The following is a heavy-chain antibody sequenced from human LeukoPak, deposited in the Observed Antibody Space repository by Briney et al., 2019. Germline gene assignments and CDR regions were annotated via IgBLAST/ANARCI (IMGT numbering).Heavy chain of an antibody. J-gene: IGHJ4*02. Sequence: GGSLRLSCAASGFTFSNYAMSWVRQAPGKGLEWVSTISGSGDSTYDADSVKGRFTISRDNSKNTLYLQMNSLRAEDTAVYYCARDSRAVRGVIPFDFDYWGQGTLVTISS. CDR2: ISGSGDST. D-gene: IGHD3-10*01. V-gene: IGHV3-23*01. CDR1: GFTFSNYA. CDR3: ARDSRAVRGVIPFDFDY.